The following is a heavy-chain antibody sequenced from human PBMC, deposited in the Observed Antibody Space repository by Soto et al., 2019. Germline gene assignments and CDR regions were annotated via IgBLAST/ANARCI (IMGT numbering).Heavy chain of an antibody. Sequence: AAVKVSCKSSGHSLNHYYIHWVRQAPGLGLEWMAIDNPSGGFVTHAPKFQDRVTVTRDTSTSTVSMELSSLRSDDTAVYYCARAAILDYHYARDGWGKGTTVTVSS. CDR2: DNPSGGFV. V-gene: IGHV1-46*02. D-gene: IGHD2-2*02. CDR1: GHSLNHYY. J-gene: IGHJ6*04. CDR3: ARAAILDYHYARDG.